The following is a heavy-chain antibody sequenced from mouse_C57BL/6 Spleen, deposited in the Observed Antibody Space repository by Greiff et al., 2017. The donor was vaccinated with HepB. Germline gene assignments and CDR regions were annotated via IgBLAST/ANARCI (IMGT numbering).Heavy chain of an antibody. CDR1: GFTFSSYA. D-gene: IGHD4-1*01. CDR3: ARDPLTGTIWYFDV. CDR2: ISDGGSYT. Sequence: EVQLVESGGGLVKPGGSLKLSCAASGFTFSSYAMPWVRQTPEKRLEWVATISDGGSYTYYPDNVKGRYTISRDKAKNNLYLQVSHLKSEDTAMYYWARDPLTGTIWYFDVWGTGTTVTVSS. V-gene: IGHV5-4*01. J-gene: IGHJ1*03.